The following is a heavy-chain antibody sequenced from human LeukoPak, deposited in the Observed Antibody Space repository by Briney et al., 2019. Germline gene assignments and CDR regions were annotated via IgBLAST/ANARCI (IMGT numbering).Heavy chain of an antibody. Sequence: SETLSLTCTVSGGSISSSSYYWGWIRQPPGKGLEWIGSIYYSGSTYYNPSLKSRVTISVDTSKNQFSLKLSSVTAADTAVYYCARRRIHPRYCSGGSCYSDNYYYYYMDVWGKGTTVTISS. CDR1: GGSISSSSYY. V-gene: IGHV4-39*07. CDR2: IYYSGST. D-gene: IGHD2-15*01. J-gene: IGHJ6*03. CDR3: ARRRIHPRYCSGGSCYSDNYYYYYMDV.